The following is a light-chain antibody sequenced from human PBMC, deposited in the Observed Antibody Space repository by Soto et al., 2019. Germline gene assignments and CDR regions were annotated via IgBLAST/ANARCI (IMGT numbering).Light chain of an antibody. J-gene: IGKJ1*01. CDR1: QSISSW. CDR3: QQYNSYPWT. Sequence: IQMYQSPSTLSASVGDRVTITCRASQSISSWLAWYQQKPGKAPKLLIYDASSLESGVPSRFSGSGSGTEFTLTITSLQPDDFATYYCQQYNSYPWTFGQVTKVDIK. CDR2: DAS. V-gene: IGKV1-5*01.